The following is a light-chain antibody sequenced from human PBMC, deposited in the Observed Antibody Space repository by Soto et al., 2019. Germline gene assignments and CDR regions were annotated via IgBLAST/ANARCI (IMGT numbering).Light chain of an antibody. CDR3: QKYNSDHRT. Sequence: DIQMTHSPSSLSAAVGDRVTITCRASQGISNYLAWYQQKPGKVPKLLIYAASTLQSGVPSRFSGSGSGTDFTLTISSLQPEDVATSYCQKYNSDHRTFGQGTRLEIK. J-gene: IGKJ5*01. V-gene: IGKV1-27*01. CDR2: AAS. CDR1: QGISNY.